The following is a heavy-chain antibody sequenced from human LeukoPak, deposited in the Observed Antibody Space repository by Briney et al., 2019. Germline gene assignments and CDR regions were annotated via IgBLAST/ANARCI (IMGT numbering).Heavy chain of an antibody. V-gene: IGHV4-59*01. CDR3: ARDVGGGPFFDY. D-gene: IGHD2-15*01. CDR2: IYYRGST. CDR1: GGSMSSFY. Sequence: PSETLSLTCTVSGGSMSSFYWGWIRQPPGKGLEWIGYIYYRGSTDYNPSLKSLVTISLDTSKNQFSLKLSSVTAADTAVYYCARDVGGGPFFDYWGQGTLVTVSS. J-gene: IGHJ4*02.